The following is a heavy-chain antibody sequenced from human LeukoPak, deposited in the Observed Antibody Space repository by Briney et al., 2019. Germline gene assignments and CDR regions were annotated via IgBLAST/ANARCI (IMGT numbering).Heavy chain of an antibody. J-gene: IGHJ3*02. V-gene: IGHV1-46*01. Sequence: ASVKVSCKASGGTFTSYHIHWVRQAPGQGLEWMGIINPSDGSTSYAQKFQGRVTMTRDTSASTVYMELSSLRSEDTAVYYCARGGYYDFWSGFHQSYGFDIWGQGTMVTVSS. CDR1: GGTFTSYH. CDR3: ARGGYYDFWSGFHQSYGFDI. D-gene: IGHD3-3*01. CDR2: INPSDGST.